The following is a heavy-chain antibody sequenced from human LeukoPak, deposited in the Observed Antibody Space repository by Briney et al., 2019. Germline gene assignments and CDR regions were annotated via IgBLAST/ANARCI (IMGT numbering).Heavy chain of an antibody. CDR3: AREELTMVRGVIQNWFDP. J-gene: IGHJ5*02. V-gene: IGHV4-59*01. D-gene: IGHD3-10*01. CDR1: GGSISDYY. CDR2: IQSIGGT. Sequence: SETLSLTCSVSGGSISDYYWTWIRQSPEKGLEWIGYIQSIGGTNYNPSLKSRVTISVDTSKNQFSLKLSSVTAADTAVYYCAREELTMVRGVIQNWFDPWGQGTLVTVSS.